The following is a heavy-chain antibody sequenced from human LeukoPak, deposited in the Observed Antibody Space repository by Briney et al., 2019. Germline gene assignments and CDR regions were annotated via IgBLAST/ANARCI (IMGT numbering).Heavy chain of an antibody. Sequence: GGSLRLSCAASGFTFSSYAMHWVRQAPGKGLEWVAVISYDGSNKYYADSVKGRFTISRDNSKNTLYLQMNSLRAADTAVYYCARDPIVGAIDGTYYFDYWGQGTLVTVSS. CDR3: ARDPIVGAIDGTYYFDY. CDR1: GFTFSSYA. J-gene: IGHJ4*02. V-gene: IGHV3-30-3*01. D-gene: IGHD1-26*01. CDR2: ISYDGSNK.